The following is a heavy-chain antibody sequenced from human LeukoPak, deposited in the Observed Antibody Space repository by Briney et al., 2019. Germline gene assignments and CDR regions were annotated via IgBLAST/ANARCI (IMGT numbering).Heavy chain of an antibody. Sequence: ASVKVSCKASGYTFTCYYIHWVRQAPGQGLEWMGWINPNSDGTNYAQKFQGRVTMTRDTSISTAYMELSRLRSDDTAVYYCARVLGIGEVQYYYYMDVWGKGTTVTVSS. CDR2: INPNSDGT. CDR1: GYTFTCYY. J-gene: IGHJ6*03. V-gene: IGHV1-2*02. D-gene: IGHD3-10*01. CDR3: ARVLGIGEVQYYYYMDV.